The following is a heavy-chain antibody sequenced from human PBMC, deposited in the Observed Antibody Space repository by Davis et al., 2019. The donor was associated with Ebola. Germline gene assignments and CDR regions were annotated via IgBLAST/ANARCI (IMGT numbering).Heavy chain of an antibody. CDR3: ARDKGSSIPTVGGMDV. Sequence: PGGSLRLSCAASGFTFSSYSMNWVRQAPGKGLEWVSYISSSSSTIYYADSVKGRFTISRDNAKNSLYLQMNSLRDEDTAVYYCARDKGSSIPTVGGMDVWGQGTTVTVSS. D-gene: IGHD6-13*01. V-gene: IGHV3-48*02. CDR1: GFTFSSYS. J-gene: IGHJ6*02. CDR2: ISSSSSTI.